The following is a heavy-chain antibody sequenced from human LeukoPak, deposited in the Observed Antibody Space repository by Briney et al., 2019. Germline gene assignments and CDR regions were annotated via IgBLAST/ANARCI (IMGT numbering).Heavy chain of an antibody. V-gene: IGHV1-2*06. D-gene: IGHD6-25*01. CDR1: GYTFTGYY. Sequence: ASVKVSCRASGYTFTGYYMHWVRQAPGQGLEWMGRINPNSGCTNYAQKFQGRVTMTRDTSISTAYMELSRLRSDDTAVYYCASSFSASSEDYWGQGTLVTVSS. CDR3: ASSFSASSEDY. J-gene: IGHJ4*02. CDR2: INPNSGCT.